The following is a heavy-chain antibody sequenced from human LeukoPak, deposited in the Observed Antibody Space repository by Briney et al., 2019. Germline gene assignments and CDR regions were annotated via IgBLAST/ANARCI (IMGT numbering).Heavy chain of an antibody. J-gene: IGHJ5*02. CDR3: ARDRGYCSSTSCYLNWFDP. CDR1: GASISSYY. Sequence: SETLSLTCTVSGASISSYYWSRVRQPPGKGLEWIGYIYYTGSTDYNPSLKSRVTISVDTSKNQFSLKLNSVTAADTAVYYCARDRGYCSSTSCYLNWFDPWGQGTLVTVSS. CDR2: IYYTGST. D-gene: IGHD2-2*01. V-gene: IGHV4-59*12.